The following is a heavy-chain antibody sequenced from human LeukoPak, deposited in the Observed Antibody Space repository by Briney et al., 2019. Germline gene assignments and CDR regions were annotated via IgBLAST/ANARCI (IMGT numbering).Heavy chain of an antibody. Sequence: SETLSLTCTVSGGSISSSSYYWGWIRQPPGKGLEWIGSIYYSGSTYYNPSLKSRVTISVDTSKNQFSLKLSSVTAADTAVYYCARTHGAHTEWLLVAPAADWGQGTLVTVSS. D-gene: IGHD3-3*01. V-gene: IGHV4-39*01. J-gene: IGHJ4*02. CDR1: GGSISSSSYY. CDR3: ARTHGAHTEWLLVAPAAD. CDR2: IYYSGST.